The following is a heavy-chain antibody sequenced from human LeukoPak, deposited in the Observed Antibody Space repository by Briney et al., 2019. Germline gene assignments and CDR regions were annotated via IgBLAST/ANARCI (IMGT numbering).Heavy chain of an antibody. CDR3: ARGDGYYFGF. CDR1: GFTFGHYY. CDR2: IREDGSDD. Sequence: GGSLRLSCAASGFTFGHYYMNWVRLAPGKGLAWVANIREDGSDDTYVDSVKGRFTISRDNAKNSLFLQMNSLRAEDTAVYFCARGDGYYFGFWGQGTPVTVSS. V-gene: IGHV3-7*03. J-gene: IGHJ4*02.